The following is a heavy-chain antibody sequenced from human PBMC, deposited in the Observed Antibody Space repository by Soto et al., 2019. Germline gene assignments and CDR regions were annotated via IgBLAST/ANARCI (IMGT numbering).Heavy chain of an antibody. CDR3: AKEYGGGTSTVTSYFDY. J-gene: IGHJ4*02. CDR2: ISARGSSI. V-gene: IGHV3-23*01. D-gene: IGHD5-18*01. CDR1: GITFSNYA. Sequence: GGSMRLSCAASGITFSNYALSWVRQAPGKGLEWVSGISARGSSIYYADSVKGRFTISRDNSKNTLSLQMNSLRADDTAVYYCAKEYGGGTSTVTSYFDYWGQGTLVTVSS.